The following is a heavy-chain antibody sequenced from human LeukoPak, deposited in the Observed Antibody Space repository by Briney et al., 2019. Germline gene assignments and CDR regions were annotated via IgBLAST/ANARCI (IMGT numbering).Heavy chain of an antibody. Sequence: PGGSLRLSCAASGFSFSAYWMHWVRQAPGKGLVWVSRINTDGSNTNYADSVKGRFTISGDNAKNTLYLQMNSLRAEDTAVYYCVRGSLASGVVVYYYYYPDVWGKGTTVTVSS. V-gene: IGHV3-74*01. CDR1: GFSFSAYW. D-gene: IGHD3-3*01. J-gene: IGHJ6*03. CDR2: INTDGSNT. CDR3: VRGSLASGVVVYYYYYPDV.